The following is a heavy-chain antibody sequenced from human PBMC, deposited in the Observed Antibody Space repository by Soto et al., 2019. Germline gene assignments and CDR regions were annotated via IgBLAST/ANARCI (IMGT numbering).Heavy chain of an antibody. D-gene: IGHD3-22*01. CDR2: IIPIFGTA. CDR3: ASWYYYDSSGYNNWFDP. CDR1: GGTFSSYA. J-gene: IGHJ5*02. Sequence: GASVKVSCKAPGGTFSSYAISWVRQAPGQGLEWMGGIIPIFGTANYAQKFQGRVTITADESTSTAYMELSSLRSEDTAVYYCASWYYYDSSGYNNWFDPWGQGTLVTVSS. V-gene: IGHV1-69*13.